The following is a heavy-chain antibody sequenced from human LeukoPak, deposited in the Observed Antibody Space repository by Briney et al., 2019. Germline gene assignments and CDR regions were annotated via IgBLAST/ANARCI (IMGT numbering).Heavy chain of an antibody. CDR1: GGSISSGGYY. D-gene: IGHD3-22*01. CDR2: IYYSGST. CDR3: ARDKSSGYYYYYGMDV. J-gene: IGHJ6*02. Sequence: SQTLSLTCTVSGGSISSGGYYWSWIRQHPGKGLEWIGYIYYSGSTNYNPSLKSRVTISVDTSKNQFSLKLSSVTAADTAVYYCARDKSSGYYYYYGMDVWGQGTTVTVSS. V-gene: IGHV4-61*08.